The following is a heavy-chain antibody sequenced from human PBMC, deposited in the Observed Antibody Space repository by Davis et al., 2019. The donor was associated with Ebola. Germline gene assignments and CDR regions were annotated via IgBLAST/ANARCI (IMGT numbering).Heavy chain of an antibody. CDR3: ARFLEWKADY. J-gene: IGHJ4*02. V-gene: IGHV5-51*01. D-gene: IGHD3-3*01. CDR2: IYPGDSDT. Sequence: GESLKISCKGSGYSFTNYWIGRVRQMPGKGLEWMGIIYPGDSDTRYSPSFQGQVTISADKSITTAYLQWSSLKASDTAMYYCARFLEWKADYWGQGTLVTVSS. CDR1: GYSFTNYW.